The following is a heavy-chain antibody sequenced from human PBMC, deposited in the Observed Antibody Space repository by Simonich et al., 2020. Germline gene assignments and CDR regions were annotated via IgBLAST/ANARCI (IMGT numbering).Heavy chain of an antibody. D-gene: IGHD2-15*01. V-gene: IGHV3-9*01. Sequence: EVQLVESGGGLVQPGRSLRLSCAASGFTFDDYALHWVRQAACKGLAGVSGIIWESGSKGYADSVKGRLPISRDNAKNSLYMQMNSLRAEDTALYYCAKDSGYCSGGSCYYFDYWGQGTLVTVSS. CDR1: GFTFDDYA. J-gene: IGHJ4*02. CDR2: IIWESGSK. CDR3: AKDSGYCSGGSCYYFDY.